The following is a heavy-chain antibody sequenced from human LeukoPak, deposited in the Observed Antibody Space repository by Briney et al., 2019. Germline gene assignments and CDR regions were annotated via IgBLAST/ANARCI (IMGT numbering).Heavy chain of an antibody. J-gene: IGHJ4*02. Sequence: SETLSLTCTVSGGSIISYYWSWIRQPAGKGLEWIGRIYTSGSTNYNPSLKSRVTISVDKSKNQFSLKLNSVTAADTAVYYCARRGRGWSFDYWGQGTLVTVSS. V-gene: IGHV4-4*07. D-gene: IGHD6-19*01. CDR1: GGSIISYY. CDR2: IYTSGST. CDR3: ARRGRGWSFDY.